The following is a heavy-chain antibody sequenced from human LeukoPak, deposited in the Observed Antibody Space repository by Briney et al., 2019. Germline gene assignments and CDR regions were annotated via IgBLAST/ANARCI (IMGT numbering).Heavy chain of an antibody. CDR2: IIPIFGTA. CDR3: ARVINGGPMVRGAYNWFDP. J-gene: IGHJ5*02. V-gene: IGHV1-69*13. CDR1: GGTFSSYA. D-gene: IGHD3-10*01. Sequence: ASVKVSCKASGGTFSSYAISWVRQAPGQGLEWVGGIIPIFGTANYAQKFQGRVTITADESTSTAYMELSSLRSEDTAVYYCARVINGGPMVRGAYNWFDPWGQGTLVTVSS.